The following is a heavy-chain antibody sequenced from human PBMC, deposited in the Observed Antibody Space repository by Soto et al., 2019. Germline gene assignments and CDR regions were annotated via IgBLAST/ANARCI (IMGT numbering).Heavy chain of an antibody. V-gene: IGHV3-53*01. CDR2: IYSGGST. Sequence: EVQLVESGGGLIQPGGSLRLSCAASGFTVSSNYMSWVRQAPGKGLEWVSVIYSGGSTYYADSVKGRFTISRDNSKNTLYLQMNSLRAEDTAVYYCARERAGYRGVDNWFDPWGQGTLVTVSS. D-gene: IGHD1-26*01. J-gene: IGHJ5*02. CDR1: GFTVSSNY. CDR3: ARERAGYRGVDNWFDP.